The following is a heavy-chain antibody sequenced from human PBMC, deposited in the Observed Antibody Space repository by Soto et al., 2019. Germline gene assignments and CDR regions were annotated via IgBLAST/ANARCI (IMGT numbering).Heavy chain of an antibody. CDR2: INPNSGGT. J-gene: IGHJ6*02. D-gene: IGHD3-9*01. CDR1: GYTFTGYY. V-gene: IGHV1-2*02. CDR3: ARDYDILTGYSYYYYYYGMDV. Sequence: ASVNVSCKAAGYTFTGYYMHWVRQAPGQGLEWMGWINPNSGGTNYAQKFQGRVTMTRDTSISTAYMELSRLRSDDTAVYYCARDYDILTGYSYYYYYYGMDVWGQGTTVTVSS.